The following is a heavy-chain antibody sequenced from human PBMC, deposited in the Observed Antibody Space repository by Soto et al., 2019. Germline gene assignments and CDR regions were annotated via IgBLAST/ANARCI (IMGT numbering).Heavy chain of an antibody. J-gene: IGHJ4*02. D-gene: IGHD5-18*01. V-gene: IGHV4-31*03. CDR2: IYYSGST. CDR1: GGSISSGGYY. CDR3: ARTGELWILGYYFDY. Sequence: QVQLQESGPGLVKPSQTLSLTCTVSGGSISSGGYYWSWIRQHPGKGLPWIGYIYYSGSTYYNPSLKSRVTISVDTSKNQFSLKLSSVTAADTAVYYCARTGELWILGYYFDYWGQGTLVTVSS.